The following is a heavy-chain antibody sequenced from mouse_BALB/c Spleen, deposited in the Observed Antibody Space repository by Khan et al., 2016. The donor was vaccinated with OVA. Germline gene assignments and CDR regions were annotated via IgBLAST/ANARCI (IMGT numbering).Heavy chain of an antibody. CDR2: IWSAGST. CDR3: ARGGLPFAY. D-gene: IGHD2-13*01. Sequence: MQLEESGPGLVQPSQSLSITCTVSGFSLSSYGVHWVRQSPGKGLEWLGVIWSAGSTDYNAAFISRLSINQDNSKSQVFFKMSRLQTNDSAIYYCARGGLPFAYWGQGTLVTVSA. J-gene: IGHJ3*01. CDR1: GFSLSSYG. V-gene: IGHV2-2*02.